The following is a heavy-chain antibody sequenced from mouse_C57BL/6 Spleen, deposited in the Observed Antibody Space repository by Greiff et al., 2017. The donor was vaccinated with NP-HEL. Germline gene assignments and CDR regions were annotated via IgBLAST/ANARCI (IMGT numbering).Heavy chain of an antibody. CDR2: INPSSGYT. D-gene: IGHD1-1*01. CDR1: GYTFTSYT. J-gene: IGHJ2*01. V-gene: IGHV1-4*01. CDR3: ASLGTTVVAGDYFDY. Sequence: VQLQQSGAELARPGASVKMSCKASGYTFTSYTMHWVKQRPGQGLEWIGYINPSSGYTKYNQKFKDKATLTADKSSSTAYMQLSSLTSEDSAVYYCASLGTTVVAGDYFDYWGQGTTLTVSS.